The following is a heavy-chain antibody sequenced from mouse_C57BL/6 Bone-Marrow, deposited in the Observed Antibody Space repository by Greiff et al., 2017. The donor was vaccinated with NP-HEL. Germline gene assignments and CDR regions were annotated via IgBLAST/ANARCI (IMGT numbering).Heavy chain of an antibody. CDR3: ARGGAYYYGSSYVAWFAY. V-gene: IGHV1-59*01. Sequence: VQLQQPGAELVRPGTSVQLSCKASGYTFTSYWMHWVKQRPGQGLEWIGVIDPSDSHTNYNQKFKGKATLTVDTSSRPAYMQLCSLTSEDSAVYYCARGGAYYYGSSYVAWFAYWGQGTLVTVSA. D-gene: IGHD1-1*01. CDR2: IDPSDSHT. CDR1: GYTFTSYW. J-gene: IGHJ3*01.